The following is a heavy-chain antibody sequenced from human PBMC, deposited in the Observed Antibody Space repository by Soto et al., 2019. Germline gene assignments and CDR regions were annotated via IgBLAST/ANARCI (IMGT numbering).Heavy chain of an antibody. CDR1: GGSISSAGYC. J-gene: IGHJ5*02. CDR2: MYYSGIT. V-gene: IGHV4-31*03. CDR3: ARGAIVKRVGNGFDP. Sequence: QVQLQESGPGLVKPSETLSLTCTVSGGSISSAGYCWSWIRQHPGRGLEWIGYMYYSGITYYNPSLLSRVTMSVDMSKNQFSLTLFSVTAADTAVYYCARGAIVKRVGNGFDPWGQGTLVTVSS. D-gene: IGHD1-26*01.